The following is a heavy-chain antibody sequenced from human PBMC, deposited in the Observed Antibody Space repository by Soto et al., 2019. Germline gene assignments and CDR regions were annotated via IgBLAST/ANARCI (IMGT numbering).Heavy chain of an antibody. V-gene: IGHV4-38-2*02. CDR2: IYHAGSV. CDR3: ARTFDYYGMDV. J-gene: IGHJ6*02. CDR1: GYPIARAYY. Sequence: PETLARTCTVYGYPIARAYYWAWVRESPGRGLEWIGSIYHAGSVYYNPSLNGRVALSMDTSKNHFSLKLTSVTAADTAVYYCARTFDYYGMDVWGQGTTVT.